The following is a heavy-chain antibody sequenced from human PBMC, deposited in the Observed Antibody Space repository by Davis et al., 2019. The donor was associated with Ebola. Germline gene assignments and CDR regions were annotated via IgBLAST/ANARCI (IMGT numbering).Heavy chain of an antibody. CDR3: ARDYFWALDY. Sequence: PGGSLRLSCVASGFTLSTDAMSWVRQAPGKELEWVSYISSSSSTIYYADSVKGRFTISRDNAKNSLYLQMNSLRAEDTAVYYCARDYFWALDYWGQGTLVTVSS. CDR2: ISSSSSTI. V-gene: IGHV3-48*04. CDR1: GFTLSTDA. J-gene: IGHJ4*02. D-gene: IGHD3-3*01.